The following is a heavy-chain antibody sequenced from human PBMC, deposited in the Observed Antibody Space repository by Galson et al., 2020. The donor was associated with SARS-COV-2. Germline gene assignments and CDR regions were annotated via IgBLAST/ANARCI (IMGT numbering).Heavy chain of an antibody. Sequence: GGSLRLSCAASGFTFSSYAMSWVRQAPGKGLEWVSAISGSAGTTYYADSVKGRFTISRDNSKNTLYLQLNSRRAEDTAVYYCAKETSSSGNYFDYWCQGTLVTVSS. D-gene: IGHD6-6*01. CDR2: ISGSAGTT. CDR1: GFTFSSYA. J-gene: IGHJ4*02. V-gene: IGHV3-23*01. CDR3: AKETSSSGNYFDY.